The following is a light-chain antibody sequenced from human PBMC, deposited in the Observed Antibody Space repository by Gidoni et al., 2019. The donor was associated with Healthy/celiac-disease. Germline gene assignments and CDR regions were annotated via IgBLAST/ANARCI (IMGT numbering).Light chain of an antibody. CDR2: AAS. CDR1: QRISSY. J-gene: IGKJ2*04. Sequence: DIQMTQSPSSLSASVGDRVTITCRASQRISSYLNWYQQKPGKAPKLLIYAASSLQSGVPSRFSGSGSGTDFTLTISSLQPEDFATYYCQQSYSTPMCSFGQGTQLEIK. V-gene: IGKV1-39*01. CDR3: QQSYSTPMCS.